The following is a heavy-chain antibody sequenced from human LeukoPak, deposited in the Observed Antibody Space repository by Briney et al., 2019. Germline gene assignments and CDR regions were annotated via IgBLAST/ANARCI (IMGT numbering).Heavy chain of an antibody. CDR2: FDPEDGET. V-gene: IGHV1-24*01. Sequence: GASVKVSCTVSGYTLTELSMHWVRQAPGKGLEWMGGFDPEDGETIYAQKFQGRVTMTEDTSTDTAYMELSSLRSEDTAVYYCATAPSLYYYDSSGYYRLDYWGQGTLVTVSS. CDR1: GYTLTELS. CDR3: ATAPSLYYYDSSGYYRLDY. D-gene: IGHD3-22*01. J-gene: IGHJ4*02.